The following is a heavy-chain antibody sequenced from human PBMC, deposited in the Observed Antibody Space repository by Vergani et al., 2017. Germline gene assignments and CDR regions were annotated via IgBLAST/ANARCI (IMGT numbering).Heavy chain of an antibody. CDR1: GYTFSNYY. J-gene: IGHJ4*02. CDR2: INPSGGHT. V-gene: IGHV1-46*03. D-gene: IGHD3-9*01. CDR3: ARGDYGILTGYRY. Sequence: QVQVVQSGAEVKKSGASVKVSCKTSGYTFSNYYMHWVRQAPGQGLEWMGIINPSGGHTNYAQKFQGRVTMTRDTSTNTVYMELSSLRSEDTAIYYGARGDYGILTGYRYWGQGTLVTVSA.